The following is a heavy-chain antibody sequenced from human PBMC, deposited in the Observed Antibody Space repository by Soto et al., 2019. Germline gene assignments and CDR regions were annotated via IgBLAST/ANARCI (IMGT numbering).Heavy chain of an antibody. J-gene: IGHJ4*02. CDR1: GGSISSSSYY. Sequence: QLQLQESGPGLVKPSETLSLTCTVSGGSISSSSYYWGWIRQPPGKGLEWIGSIYYSGSTYYNPSLKSRVTISVDTSKNQFSLKLSSVTAADTAVYYCARQWPHYYFDYWGQGTLVTVSS. CDR3: ARQWPHYYFDY. CDR2: IYYSGST. D-gene: IGHD5-12*01. V-gene: IGHV4-39*01.